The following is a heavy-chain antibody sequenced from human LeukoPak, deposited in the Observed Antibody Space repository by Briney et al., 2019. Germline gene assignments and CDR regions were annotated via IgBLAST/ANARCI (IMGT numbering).Heavy chain of an antibody. J-gene: IGHJ4*02. CDR3: TTYGSGRKFDY. V-gene: IGHV3-15*04. D-gene: IGHD3-10*01. CDR2: IESKTDGGTT. Sequence: GGSLRLSCAASGFSFSDAWMSWVRQIPGKGLEWVGRIESKTDGGTTDYAAPVKGRFTISRDDSTDTLYLQMNSLKSEDTAVYYCTTYGSGRKFDYWGQGILVAVSS. CDR1: GFSFSDAW.